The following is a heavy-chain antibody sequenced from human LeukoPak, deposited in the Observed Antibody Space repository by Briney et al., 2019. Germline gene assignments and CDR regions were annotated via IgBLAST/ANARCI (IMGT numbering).Heavy chain of an antibody. D-gene: IGHD6-19*01. Sequence: SEPLSLICGVYVGPYSGYYWIWLREPPGKAREWFGEINQSGSTNYNRSLKSRVTISVDTSKSQFSLKLSSVTAADTAVYYCASINSSGWPDYWGQGTLVTVSS. V-gene: IGHV4-34*01. CDR3: ASINSSGWPDY. CDR1: VGPYSGYY. J-gene: IGHJ4*02. CDR2: INQSGST.